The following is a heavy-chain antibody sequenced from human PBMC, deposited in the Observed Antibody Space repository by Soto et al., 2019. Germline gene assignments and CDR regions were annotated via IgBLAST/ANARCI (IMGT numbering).Heavy chain of an antibody. CDR3: VRDSCRTTRCYPDYFGP. D-gene: IGHD2-2*01. Sequence: QERLVESGGGVVQPGTTLRLSCKGTGFTFSNYGIHWVRQAPGKGLEWVGFVWHDGSNDYYADSLKGRITISRDNSKNPVSPLISSLRAEDSALYYCVRDSCRTTRCYPDYFGPWGQGTLVTVSS. V-gene: IGHV3-33*08. CDR2: VWHDGSND. CDR1: GFTFSNYG. J-gene: IGHJ5*02.